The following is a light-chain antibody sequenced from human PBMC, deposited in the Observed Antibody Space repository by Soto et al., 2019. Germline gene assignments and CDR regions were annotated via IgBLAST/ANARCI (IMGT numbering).Light chain of an antibody. CDR1: QSVSSN. Sequence: EIVMTQSPATLSVSPWERATLSCRASQSVSSNLAWYQQKPGQSPRLLIYGASTRATGVPARFSGSGSGTEFTLTISSLQSEDFAVYYCQQYTNGPSWTFGQGTKVDIK. CDR2: GAS. J-gene: IGKJ1*01. CDR3: QQYTNGPSWT. V-gene: IGKV3-15*01.